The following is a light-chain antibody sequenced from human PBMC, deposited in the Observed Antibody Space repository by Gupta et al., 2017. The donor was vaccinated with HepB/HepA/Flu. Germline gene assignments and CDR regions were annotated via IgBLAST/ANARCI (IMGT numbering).Light chain of an antibody. CDR3: AEWDNSLSAYV. J-gene: IGLJ1*01. CDR2: NDD. CDR1: SSNVRRDN. Sequence: QPVLTQPPSASGTPGQRVALSRSGSSSNVRRDNVYWYRQLPGTAPKLLIYNDDRRPSGVPDRFSGSKSGTSASLAISGLRSEDEADYYCAEWDNSLSAYVFGTGTWVTVL. V-gene: IGLV1-47*02.